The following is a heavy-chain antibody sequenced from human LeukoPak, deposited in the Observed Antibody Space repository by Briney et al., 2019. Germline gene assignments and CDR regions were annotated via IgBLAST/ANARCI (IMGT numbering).Heavy chain of an antibody. CDR1: GFTFSSYS. J-gene: IGHJ3*02. CDR2: ISSSSSYI. Sequence: GGSLRLSCAASGFTFSSYSMNWVRQAAGKGPEGVSSISSSSSYIYYADSVKGRFTISRDNANNSLYLQMKSLRAEDTAVYYCARGVSTGGYSYGSASYDAFDIWGQGTMVTVSS. CDR3: ARGVSTGGYSYGSASYDAFDI. V-gene: IGHV3-21*01. D-gene: IGHD5-18*01.